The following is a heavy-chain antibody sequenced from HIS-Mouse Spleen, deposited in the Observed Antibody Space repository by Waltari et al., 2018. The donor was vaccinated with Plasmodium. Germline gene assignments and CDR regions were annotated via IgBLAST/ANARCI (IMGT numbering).Heavy chain of an antibody. J-gene: IGHJ4*02. D-gene: IGHD1-7*01. Sequence: QLQLQESGPGLVKPSETLSLTYTVSGGSISSSSYYWGWLRQPPGKGLEWFGSIYYSGSTYYNPSLKSRVTISVDTSKNQFSLKLSSVTAADTAVYYCARDRITGTSYFDYWGQGTLVTVSS. V-gene: IGHV4-39*07. CDR2: IYYSGST. CDR1: GGSISSSSYY. CDR3: ARDRITGTSYFDY.